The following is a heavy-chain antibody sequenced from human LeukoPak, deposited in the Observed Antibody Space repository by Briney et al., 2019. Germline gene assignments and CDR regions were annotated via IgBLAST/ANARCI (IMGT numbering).Heavy chain of an antibody. CDR1: GGSISSSSYY. J-gene: IGHJ5*02. CDR3: ARPVYSGYDLGWFDP. CDR2: IYYSGST. V-gene: IGHV4-39*01. Sequence: PSETLSLTCTVSGGSISSSSYYWGWIRQPPGKGLEWIGSIYYSGSTYYNPSLKSRVTISVDTSKNQFSLKLSSVTAADTAVYYCARPVYSGYDLGWFDPWGQGTLVTVSS. D-gene: IGHD5-12*01.